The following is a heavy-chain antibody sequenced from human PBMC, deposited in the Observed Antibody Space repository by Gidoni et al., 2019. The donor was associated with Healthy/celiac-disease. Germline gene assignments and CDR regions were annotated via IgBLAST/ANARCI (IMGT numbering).Heavy chain of an antibody. Sequence: VQLGQSGAAVKKPGESLKISCKGSGDSFTSYWIGWVRQMPGNGRAWMGRIYPGDSDTRYSPSFQGQVTISADKSIRTAYLQWSSLKASDTAMYYCARLVDSSGYSGWFDPWGQGTLVTVSS. J-gene: IGHJ5*02. V-gene: IGHV5-51*01. D-gene: IGHD3-22*01. CDR3: ARLVDSSGYSGWFDP. CDR2: IYPGDSDT. CDR1: GDSFTSYW.